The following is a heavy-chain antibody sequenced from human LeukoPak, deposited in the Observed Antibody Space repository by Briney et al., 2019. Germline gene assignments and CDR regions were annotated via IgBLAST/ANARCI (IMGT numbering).Heavy chain of an antibody. J-gene: IGHJ5*02. V-gene: IGHV4-61*02. CDR1: GGSISSGSYY. CDR3: ARRIARPDNWFDP. Sequence: PSETLSLTXTVSGGSISSGSYYWSWIRQPAGKGLEWIGRIYTSGSTNYNPSLKSRVTISVDTSKNQFSLKLSSVTAADTAVYYCARRIARPDNWFDPWGQGTLVTVSS. CDR2: IYTSGST. D-gene: IGHD6-6*01.